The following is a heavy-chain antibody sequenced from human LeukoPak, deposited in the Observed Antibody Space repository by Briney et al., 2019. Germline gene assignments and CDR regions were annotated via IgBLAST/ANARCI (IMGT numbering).Heavy chain of an antibody. V-gene: IGHV1-18*01. CDR2: ISAYNGNT. CDR3: AREGDGYRLDY. J-gene: IGHJ4*02. D-gene: IGHD5-12*01. Sequence: GASVKVSCKASGYTFTRYGISWGRQAPGRWLEWMGWISAYNGNTNYAQKLQGRVTMTTDTSTSTAYMELRSLRSDDTAVYYCAREGDGYRLDYWGQGTLVTVSS. CDR1: GYTFTRYG.